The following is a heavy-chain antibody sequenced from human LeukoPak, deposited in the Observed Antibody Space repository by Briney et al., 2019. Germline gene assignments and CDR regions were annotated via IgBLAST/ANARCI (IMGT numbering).Heavy chain of an antibody. J-gene: IGHJ4*02. Sequence: GGSLRLSCAASGFTFSSYGMHWVRQAPCKGLEWVAVIWYDGSNKYYADSVKGRFTISRDNSKNTLYLQMNSLRAEDTAVYYCARWKYPGLSYFDYWGQGTLVTVSS. CDR1: GFTFSSYG. V-gene: IGHV3-33*01. CDR3: ARWKYPGLSYFDY. D-gene: IGHD1-1*01. CDR2: IWYDGSNK.